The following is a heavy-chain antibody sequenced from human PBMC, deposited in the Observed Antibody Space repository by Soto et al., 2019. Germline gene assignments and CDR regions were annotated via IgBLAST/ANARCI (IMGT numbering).Heavy chain of an antibody. CDR2: IYYSGGT. V-gene: IGHV4-59*08. CDR1: GGSISSYY. J-gene: IGHJ4*02. D-gene: IGHD1-26*01. CDR3: ARRYGGNLDY. Sequence: QVQLQESGPGLVKPSETLSLTCTVSGGSISSYYWSWIRQPPGKGLEWIGYIYYSGGTNYNPSLKSRVPISVGSSKNHFSLKLSSVTAADTAVYYCARRYGGNLDYWGQGTLVTVSS.